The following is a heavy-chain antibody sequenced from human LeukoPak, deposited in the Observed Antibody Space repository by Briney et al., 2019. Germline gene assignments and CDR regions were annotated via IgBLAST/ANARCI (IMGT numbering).Heavy chain of an antibody. J-gene: IGHJ4*02. V-gene: IGHV4-39*07. CDR1: GGSISSSSYY. Sequence: TSETLSLTCTVSGGSISSSSYYRGWIRQPPGKGLEWIGSIYYSGSTYYNPSLKSRVTISVDTSKNQFSLKLSSVTAADTAVYYCARDLRSSGFDYWGQGTLVTVSS. CDR3: ARDLRSSGFDY. CDR2: IYYSGST. D-gene: IGHD6-19*01.